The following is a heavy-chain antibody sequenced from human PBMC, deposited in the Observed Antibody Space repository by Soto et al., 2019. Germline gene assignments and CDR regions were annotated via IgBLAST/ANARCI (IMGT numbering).Heavy chain of an antibody. CDR3: ARGSASKSGHLWYFDL. D-gene: IGHD2-8*02. CDR2: ISATTTYK. CDR1: GFTFDTYT. J-gene: IGHJ2*01. V-gene: IGHV3-21*01. Sequence: RLSCTASGFTFDTYTMNWLRQAPGRGLEWVSSISATTTYKYYAASVEGRFTISRDNAKNSLYLQTNSLGAEDTAVYYCARGSASKSGHLWYFDLWGRGTLVTVSS.